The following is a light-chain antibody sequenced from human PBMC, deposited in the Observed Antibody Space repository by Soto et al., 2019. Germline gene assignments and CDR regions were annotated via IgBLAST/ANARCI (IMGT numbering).Light chain of an antibody. CDR2: DNN. CDR3: GTWDSSLSGVV. V-gene: IGLV1-51*01. Sequence: QSVLTQPPSVSAAPGQKVTISCSGSSSNIGNNYVSWYQQLPGTAPKLLIYDNNKRPSGIPDRFSGSKSGTSATLGITGLQTGDEAEYYCGTWDSSLSGVVFGGGTKLTVL. J-gene: IGLJ2*01. CDR1: SSNIGNNY.